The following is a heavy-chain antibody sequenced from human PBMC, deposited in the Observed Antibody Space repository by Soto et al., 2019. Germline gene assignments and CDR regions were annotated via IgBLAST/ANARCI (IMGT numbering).Heavy chain of an antibody. Sequence: QLQLQESGPGLVKPSETLSLTCTVSGGSISSSSYYWGWIRQPPGKGLEWIGSIYYSGSTYYNPSLKRRVTISVDTSKNQFSLKLSSVTAADTAVYYCARPTNPDYGIDYWGQGTLVTVSS. V-gene: IGHV4-39*01. CDR3: ARPTNPDYGIDY. CDR2: IYYSGST. D-gene: IGHD4-17*01. CDR1: GGSISSSSYY. J-gene: IGHJ4*02.